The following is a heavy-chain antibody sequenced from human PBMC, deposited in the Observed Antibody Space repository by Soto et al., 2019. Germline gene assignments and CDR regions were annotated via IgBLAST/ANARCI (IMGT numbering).Heavy chain of an antibody. Sequence: ASVKVSCKASGYTFTGYYMHWVRQAPGQGLEWMGWINPNSGGTNYAQKFQGWVTMTRDTSISTAYMELSRLRSDDTAVYYCARGGSSLDYYYGMDVWGKGTTVTVSS. CDR2: INPNSGGT. CDR1: GYTFTGYY. J-gene: IGHJ6*04. V-gene: IGHV1-2*04. CDR3: ARGGSSLDYYYGMDV.